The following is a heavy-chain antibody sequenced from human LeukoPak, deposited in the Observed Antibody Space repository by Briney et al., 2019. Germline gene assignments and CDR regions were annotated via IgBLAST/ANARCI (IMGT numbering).Heavy chain of an antibody. V-gene: IGHV1-18*01. J-gene: IGHJ4*02. CDR1: GFTFTNYG. D-gene: IGHD3-16*01. CDR3: ARDEGVGERGAY. Sequence: ASVKVSCKASGFTFTNYGISWVRQAPGQGLEWMGWISAYNGDTNYAQKLQDRVTMTTDTSTSTACMELRSLRSDDTAMYYCARDEGVGERGAYWGQGTLVTVSS. CDR2: ISAYNGDT.